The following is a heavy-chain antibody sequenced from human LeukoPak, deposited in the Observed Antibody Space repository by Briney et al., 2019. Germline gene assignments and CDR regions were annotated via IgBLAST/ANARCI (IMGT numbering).Heavy chain of an antibody. CDR2: ISGSGGST. D-gene: IGHD1-26*01. CDR3: AKDVYRTVGTRFIDY. V-gene: IGHV3-23*01. Sequence: GGSLRLSCAASGFTFSSYGMSWVRQAPGKGLEWVSTISGSGGSTYNADSVKGRFTISRDNSKDTLYLQMNSLRADDTAVYYCAKDVYRTVGTRFIDYWGQGTLVTVSS. CDR1: GFTFSSYG. J-gene: IGHJ4*02.